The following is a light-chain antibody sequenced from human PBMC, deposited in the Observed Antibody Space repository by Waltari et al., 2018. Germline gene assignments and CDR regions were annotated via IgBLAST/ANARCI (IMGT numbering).Light chain of an antibody. CDR3: CLYTSRFYV. Sequence: QSALTQPPSVSETPGQSVTISCTGTSSDVGTNNRVSWYQKSPGSAPKLLIYEVTNRPSGVPDRFSGTKSGNTASLTISGLQAEDEADYYCCLYTSRFYVFGPGTKVTVL. CDR2: EVT. V-gene: IGLV2-18*01. J-gene: IGLJ1*01. CDR1: SSDVGTNNR.